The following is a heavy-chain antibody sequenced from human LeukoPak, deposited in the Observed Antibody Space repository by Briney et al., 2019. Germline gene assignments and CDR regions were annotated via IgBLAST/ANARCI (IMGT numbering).Heavy chain of an antibody. CDR2: INPSGGNT. V-gene: IGHV1-46*01. J-gene: IGHJ6*03. CDR3: ARDRWGGSGSYNYYMDV. Sequence: ASVKVSCKASGYTFTSYFMHWVRQAPGQGLEWMGLINPSGGNTRNAQKFQGRVTMTTDTSTRIVYMELRSLRFDDTAVYYCARDRWGGSGSYNYYMDVWGKGTTVSVSS. D-gene: IGHD3-10*01. CDR1: GYTFTSYF.